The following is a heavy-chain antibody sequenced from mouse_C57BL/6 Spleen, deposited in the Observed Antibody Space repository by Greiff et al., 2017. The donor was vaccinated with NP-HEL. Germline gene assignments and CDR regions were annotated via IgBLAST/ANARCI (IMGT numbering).Heavy chain of an antibody. CDR2: ISYSGST. J-gene: IGHJ1*03. CDR3: AREYYGYWYFDV. V-gene: IGHV3-1*01. D-gene: IGHD1-1*01. CDR1: GYSITSGYD. Sequence: ESGPGMVKPSQSLSLTCTVTGYSITSGYDWHWIRHFPGNKLEWMGYISYSGSTNYNPSLKSRISITHDTSKNHFFLKLNSVTTVDTATYYCAREYYGYWYFDVWGTGTTVTVSS.